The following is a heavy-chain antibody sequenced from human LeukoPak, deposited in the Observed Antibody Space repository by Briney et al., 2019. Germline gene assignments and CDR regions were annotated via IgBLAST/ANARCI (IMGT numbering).Heavy chain of an antibody. V-gene: IGHV4-34*01. D-gene: IGHD2-2*01. CDR1: GGSFSGYY. Sequence: SETLSLTCAVYGGSFSGYYWSWIRQPPGKGLEWIGEINHSGSTNYNPSLKSRVTISVDTSKNQFSLKLSSVTAADTAVYYCARGPSGYCSSTSCPLPLYYSDYWGQGTLVTVSS. CDR3: ARGPSGYCSSTSCPLPLYYSDY. J-gene: IGHJ4*02. CDR2: INHSGST.